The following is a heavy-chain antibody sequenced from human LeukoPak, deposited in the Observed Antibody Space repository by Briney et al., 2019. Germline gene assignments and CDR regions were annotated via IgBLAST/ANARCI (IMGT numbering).Heavy chain of an antibody. CDR3: VRDGGYETWFDY. CDR1: GGSISSHY. Sequence: SETLSLTCTVSGGSISSHYWSWIRQPPGKGLEWIGYIYYSGSTDYNPSLKSRVTISVDTSKNQFSLKLSSVTAADTAVYYCVRDGGYETWFDYWGQGTLVTVSS. CDR2: IYYSGST. D-gene: IGHD5-12*01. J-gene: IGHJ4*02. V-gene: IGHV4-59*11.